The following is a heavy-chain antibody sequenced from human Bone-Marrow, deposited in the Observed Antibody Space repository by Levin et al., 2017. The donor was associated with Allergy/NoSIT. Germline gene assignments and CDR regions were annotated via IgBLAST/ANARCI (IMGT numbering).Heavy chain of an antibody. V-gene: IGHV4-31*03. CDR3: ASITMVQGGAEGYYYYYYMDV. J-gene: IGHJ6*03. CDR1: GGSISSGGYY. Sequence: LRLSCTVSGGSISSGGYYWSWIRQHPGKGLEWIGYIYYSGSTYYNPSLKSRVTISVDTSKNQFSLKLSSVTAADTAVYYCASITMVQGGAEGYYYYYYMDVWGKGTTVTVSS. D-gene: IGHD3-10*01. CDR2: IYYSGST.